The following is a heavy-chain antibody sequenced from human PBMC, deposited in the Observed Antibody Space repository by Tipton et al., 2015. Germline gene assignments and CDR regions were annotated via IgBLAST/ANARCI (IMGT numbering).Heavy chain of an antibody. J-gene: IGHJ4*02. V-gene: IGHV4-39*01. D-gene: IGHD4-17*01. Sequence: TLSLTCTVSGGSISSSINYWGWIRQSPGKGLEWIGSLSYSGSAYYNPSLRSRVTISVDTSKNQFSLKLNSVTAADTAVYYCGRHPPLRLEIDYWGQGTLVTVSS. CDR1: GGSISSSINY. CDR2: LSYSGSA. CDR3: GRHPPLRLEIDY.